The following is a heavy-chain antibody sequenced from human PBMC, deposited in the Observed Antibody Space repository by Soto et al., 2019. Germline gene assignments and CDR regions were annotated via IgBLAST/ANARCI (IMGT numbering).Heavy chain of an antibody. D-gene: IGHD4-17*01. J-gene: IGHJ5*02. CDR2: IYHSGST. Sequence: SETLSLTCAVYGYSISSGYYWGWIRQTPGKGLEWIASIYHSGSTYYNPSLKSRVTISVDTSKNQFSLKLTSVTAADTAVYYCARGAATVTPGWFDPWGQGIMVTVSS. V-gene: IGHV4-38-2*01. CDR1: GYSISSGYY. CDR3: ARGAATVTPGWFDP.